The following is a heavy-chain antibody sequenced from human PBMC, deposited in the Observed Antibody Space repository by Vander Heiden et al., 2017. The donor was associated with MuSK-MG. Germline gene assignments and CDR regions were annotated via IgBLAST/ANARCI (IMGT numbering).Heavy chain of an antibody. D-gene: IGHD4-17*01. CDR2: IYHSGST. CDR3: ARPRYGDSPHFDY. V-gene: IGHV4-38-2*01. J-gene: IGHJ4*02. CDR1: GYSISSGYY. Sequence: QVQLQESGPGLVKPSETLSLTCAVSGYSISSGYYWGWIRQPPGKGLEWIGSIYHSGSTYYNPALKSRVTISVDTSKNQFSLKLSSVTAADTAVYYCARPRYGDSPHFDYWGQGTLVTVSS.